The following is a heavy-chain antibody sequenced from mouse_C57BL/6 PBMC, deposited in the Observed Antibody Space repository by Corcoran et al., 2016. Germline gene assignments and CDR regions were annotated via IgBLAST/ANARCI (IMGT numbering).Heavy chain of an antibody. D-gene: IGHD1-1*01. J-gene: IGHJ1*03. CDR1: GYAFSRYW. CDR3: ARYRYYGSSYGYLDV. V-gene: IGHV1-80*01. Sequence: QVQLQQSGAELVKPGASVKISCKASGYAFSRYWMNWVKQRPGKGIEGNGQIDPGDGDTNYNGKFKGKATLTADKSSRTAYMQLSSLTSEDAAVYFCARYRYYGSSYGYLDVLGTGTTVTVSS. CDR2: IDPGDGDT.